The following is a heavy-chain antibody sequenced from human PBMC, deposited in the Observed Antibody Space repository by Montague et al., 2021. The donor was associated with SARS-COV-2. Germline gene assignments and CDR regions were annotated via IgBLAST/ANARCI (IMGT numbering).Heavy chain of an antibody. CDR1: GGSISSSCYY. CDR3: ARQGRSSIVRWYGFDP. J-gene: IGHJ5*02. V-gene: IGHV4-39*01. CDR2: FYYTGST. D-gene: IGHD4-23*01. Sequence: SETLSLTCTVSGGSISSSCYYWGRLPQPPGMGLEWIGCFYYTGSTYYNPSLKSPVTISVDTSKNQFSLKLSSVTAADTAVYYCARQGRSSIVRWYGFDPWGQGTLVTVSS.